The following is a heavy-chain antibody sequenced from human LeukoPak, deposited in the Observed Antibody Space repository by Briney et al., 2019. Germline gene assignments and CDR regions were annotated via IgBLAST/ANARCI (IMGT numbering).Heavy chain of an antibody. V-gene: IGHV4-61*01. CDR1: GGSVSSGSYY. J-gene: IGHJ4*02. CDR2: IYYSGST. Sequence: SETLSLTCTASGGSVSSGSYYWSWIRQPPGKGLEWIGYIYYSGSTNYNPSLKSRVTISVDTSKNQFSLKLSSVTAADTAVYYCARDQTDTALDYWGQGTLVTVSS. CDR3: ARDQTDTALDY. D-gene: IGHD5-18*01.